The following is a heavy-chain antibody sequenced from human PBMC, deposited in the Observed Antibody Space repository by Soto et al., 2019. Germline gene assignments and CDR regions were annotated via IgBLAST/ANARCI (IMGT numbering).Heavy chain of an antibody. CDR2: INDRGSI. J-gene: IGHJ2*01. V-gene: IGHV4-34*01. Sequence: QVQLQQWGAGPLRPLETLSLTCGVSGGSFSGYYWAWIRQSPGKGLEWIGEINDRGSINYNPSLKSRVSIPVDTSKNHSSLTLRSVTAAYTAVYYCARECHDILTGSPWVWYFDLWGRGTLVTVSS. CDR1: GGSFSGYY. CDR3: ARECHDILTGSPWVWYFDL. D-gene: IGHD3-9*01.